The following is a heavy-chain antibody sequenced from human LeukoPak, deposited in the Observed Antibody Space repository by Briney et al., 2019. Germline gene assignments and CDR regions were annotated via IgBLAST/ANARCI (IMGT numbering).Heavy chain of an antibody. CDR1: GFTFSSYW. CDR3: AKRTVAGKRGSNWFDP. Sequence: GGSLRLSCAASGFTFSSYWMHWVRQAPGKGLVWVSRINSDGSSTSYADSVKGRFTISRDNAKNTLYLQMNSLRAEDTAVYYCAKRTVAGKRGSNWFDPWGQGTLVTVSS. V-gene: IGHV3-74*01. J-gene: IGHJ5*02. CDR2: INSDGSST. D-gene: IGHD6-19*01.